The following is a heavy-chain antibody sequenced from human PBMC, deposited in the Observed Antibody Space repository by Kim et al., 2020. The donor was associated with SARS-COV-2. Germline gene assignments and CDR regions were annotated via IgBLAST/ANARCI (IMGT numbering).Heavy chain of an antibody. V-gene: IGHV3-33*01. CDR1: GFTFSRYG. CDR3: AREGESPYYYDRSGYYYGYFQH. Sequence: GGSLRLSCAASGFTFSRYGIHWVRQAPGKGLEWVALIWYDGSNKYYADSVKGRFTISRDNSKNTLYLQMNSLRAEDTAVYYCAREGESPYYYDRSGYYYGYFQHWGQGTLVTVSS. D-gene: IGHD3-22*01. J-gene: IGHJ1*01. CDR2: IWYDGSNK.